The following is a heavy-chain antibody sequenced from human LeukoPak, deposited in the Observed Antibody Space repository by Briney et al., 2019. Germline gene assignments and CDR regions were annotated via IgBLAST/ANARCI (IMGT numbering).Heavy chain of an antibody. CDR2: IYYSGST. V-gene: IGHV4-59*12. D-gene: IGHD2-8*01. CDR3: ARASAGVRDY. CDR1: GGSFSGYY. Sequence: SETLSLTCAVYGGSFSGYYWSWIRQPPGKGLEWIGYIYYSGSTNYNPSLKSRVTISVDTSKNQFSLKLSSVAAADTAVYYCARASAGVRDYWGQGTLVTVSS. J-gene: IGHJ4*02.